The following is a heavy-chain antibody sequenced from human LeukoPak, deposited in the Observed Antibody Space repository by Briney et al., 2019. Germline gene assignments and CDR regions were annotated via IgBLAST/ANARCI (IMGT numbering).Heavy chain of an antibody. CDR1: GITLSNYG. V-gene: IGHV3-23*01. D-gene: IGHD3-22*01. J-gene: IGHJ4*02. Sequence: GGSLRLSCVVSGITLSNYGMSWVRQAPGKGLEWVAGISGSGGGTKYADSVKGRFTISRDNRKNTLYLQMNSLRAEDTAIYFCAKRGVVIRVILVGFHKEAYYFDSWGQGALVTVSS. CDR2: ISGSGGGT. CDR3: AKRGVVIRVILVGFHKEAYYFDS.